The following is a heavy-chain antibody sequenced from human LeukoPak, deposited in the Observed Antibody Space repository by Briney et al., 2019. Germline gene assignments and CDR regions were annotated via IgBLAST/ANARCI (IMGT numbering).Heavy chain of an antibody. CDR1: GVSISSSSYY. CDR2: IYYSGST. J-gene: IGHJ5*02. V-gene: IGHV4-39*07. CDR3: ARGYCSSTSCYTGGWFDP. D-gene: IGHD2-2*02. Sequence: SETLSLTCTVSGVSISSSSYYWGWLRQPPGKGLEWIVSIYYSGSTYYNPSLKSRVTISVDTSKNQFSLKLSSVTAADTAVYYCARGYCSSTSCYTGGWFDPWGQGTLVTVSS.